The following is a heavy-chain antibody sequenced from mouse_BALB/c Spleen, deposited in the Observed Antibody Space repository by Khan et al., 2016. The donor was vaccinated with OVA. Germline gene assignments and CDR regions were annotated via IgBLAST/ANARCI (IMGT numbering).Heavy chain of an antibody. Sequence: VQLKESGPELVKPGASVKMSCKASGYTFTSYVIHWVKQKPGQGLEWIGYINPYNDGTKYNEKFKGKATLTSDKSSSTAYMELSSLTSEDSAVYYCARVGVYFDMDYWGQGTSVTVSS. J-gene: IGHJ4*01. CDR1: GYTFTSYV. V-gene: IGHV1S136*01. CDR2: INPYNDGT. CDR3: ARVGVYFDMDY.